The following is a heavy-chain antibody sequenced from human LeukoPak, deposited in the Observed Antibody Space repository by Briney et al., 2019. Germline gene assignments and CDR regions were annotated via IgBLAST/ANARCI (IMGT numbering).Heavy chain of an antibody. CDR2: IHYSGST. V-gene: IGHV4-59*01. D-gene: IGHD2-15*01. CDR1: GGSISSYY. J-gene: IGHJ6*03. Sequence: PSETLSLTCTVSGGSISSYYWSWIRQPPGKGLEWIGYIHYSGSTNYNPSLKSRVTISVDTSKNQFSLKLSSVTAADTAVYYCARTTEGYCRGRSCYSYYYYMDVWGKGTSVTVSS. CDR3: ARTTEGYCRGRSCYSYYYYMDV.